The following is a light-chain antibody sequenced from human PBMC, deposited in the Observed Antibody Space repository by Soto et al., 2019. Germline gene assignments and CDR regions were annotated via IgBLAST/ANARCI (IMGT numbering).Light chain of an antibody. V-gene: IGKV2-28*01. Sequence: DIVMTQSPLSLPVTPVEPASISCRSSQSLLHSNGYNYLDWYLQKPGQSPQLLIYLGSNRSSGVPDRFSGSGSGTDFTLKISRVEAEDVGVYYCMQALQTPVTFGQGTKVDIK. CDR2: LGS. CDR3: MQALQTPVT. J-gene: IGKJ1*01. CDR1: QSLLHSNGYNY.